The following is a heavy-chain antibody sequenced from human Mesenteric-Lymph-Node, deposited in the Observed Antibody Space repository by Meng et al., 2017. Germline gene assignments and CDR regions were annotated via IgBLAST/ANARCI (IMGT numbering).Heavy chain of an antibody. CDR2: IHHSGST. V-gene: IGHV4-4*02. Sequence: QVQLQGWGPGLGKPSGTLSLTCAVSGASISSNNWWSWVRQSPGKGLEWIGEIHHSGSTNYNPSLKSRVTISVDKSKNQFSLKLSAVTAADTAVYYCARSLPYYDGSGHWYHFDYWGQGTLVTVSS. CDR1: GASISSNNW. CDR3: ARSLPYYDGSGHWYHFDY. D-gene: IGHD3-22*01. J-gene: IGHJ4*02.